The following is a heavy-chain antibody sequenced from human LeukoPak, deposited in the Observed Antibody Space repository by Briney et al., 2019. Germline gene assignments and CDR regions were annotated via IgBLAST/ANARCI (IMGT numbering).Heavy chain of an antibody. CDR2: ISGSGGST. Sequence: GGSLRLSCAASGFTFSSYAMSWVRQAPGKGLEWVSAISGSGGSTYYADSMGGRFTISRDNSKNTLCLQMNSLRAEDTAVYFCAKLGGNYGSGSYQAFDIWGQGTRVTVSS. CDR3: AKLGGNYGSGSYQAFDI. V-gene: IGHV3-23*01. D-gene: IGHD3-10*01. J-gene: IGHJ3*02. CDR1: GFTFSSYA.